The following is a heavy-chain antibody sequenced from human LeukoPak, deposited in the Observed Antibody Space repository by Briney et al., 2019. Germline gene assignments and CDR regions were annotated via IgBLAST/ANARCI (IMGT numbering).Heavy chain of an antibody. CDR1: GLTFSSYG. Sequence: GGSLRLSCAASGLTFSSYGMHWVRQAPGKGLEWVAVISYDGSNKYYADSVKGRFTISRDNSKNTLYLQMNSLRAEDTAVYYCAKDLSLLWFGELLYWGQGTLVTVSS. CDR3: AKDLSLLWFGELLY. CDR2: ISYDGSNK. J-gene: IGHJ4*02. D-gene: IGHD3-10*01. V-gene: IGHV3-30*18.